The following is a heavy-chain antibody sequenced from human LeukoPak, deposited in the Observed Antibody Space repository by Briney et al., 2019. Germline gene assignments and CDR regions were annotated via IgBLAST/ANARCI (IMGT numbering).Heavy chain of an antibody. V-gene: IGHV3-30*03. Sequence: GGSLRLSCAASGFTFSSYGMHWVRQAPGKGLEWVAVISYDGSNKYYADSVKGRFTISRDNSKNTLYLQMNSLRAEDTAVYYCARDKNSGSYFSNWFDPWGQGTLVTVSS. CDR1: GFTFSSYG. CDR3: ARDKNSGSYFSNWFDP. J-gene: IGHJ5*02. CDR2: ISYDGSNK. D-gene: IGHD1-26*01.